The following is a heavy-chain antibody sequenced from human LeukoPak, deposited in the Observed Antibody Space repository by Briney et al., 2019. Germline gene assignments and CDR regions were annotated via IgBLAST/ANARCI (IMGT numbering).Heavy chain of an antibody. CDR2: ISSSGGNT. V-gene: IGHV3-23*01. Sequence: GGSLRLSCAASGFTFSSYAMSWVRQAPGKGLEWVSSISSSGGNTYYAGSVRGRFTISRDNSKNTLYLQMNSLRAEDTAVYFCATLNTPFDYWGQGTLVTVSS. CDR1: GFTFSSYA. J-gene: IGHJ4*02. D-gene: IGHD2-15*01. CDR3: ATLNTPFDY.